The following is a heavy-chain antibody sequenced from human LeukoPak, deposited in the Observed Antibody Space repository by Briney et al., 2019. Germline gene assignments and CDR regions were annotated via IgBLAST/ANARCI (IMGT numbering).Heavy chain of an antibody. J-gene: IGHJ5*02. CDR3: ARLITMNDGNWFDP. CDR1: GYTFTSYD. V-gene: IGHV1-8*01. CDR2: MNPNSGNT. D-gene: IGHD3-22*01. Sequence: EASVKVSCKASGYTFTSYDINWVRQATGQGLEWMGWMNPNSGNTGYAQKFQGRVTMTRNTSISTAYMELSSLRSEDTAVYYCARLITMNDGNWFDPWGQGTLVTVSS.